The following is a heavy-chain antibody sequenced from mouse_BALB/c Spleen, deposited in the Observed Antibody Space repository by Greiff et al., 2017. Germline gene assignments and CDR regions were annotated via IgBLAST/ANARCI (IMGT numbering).Heavy chain of an antibody. V-gene: IGHV1-9*01. CDR1: GYTFSSYW. CDR3: ARVSTTAPWFAY. CDR2: ILPGSGST. J-gene: IGHJ3*01. Sequence: VQLQQSGAELMKPGASVKISCKATGYTFSSYWIEWVKQRPGHGLEWIGEILPGSGSTNYNEKFKGKATFTADTSSNTAYMQLSSLTSEDSAVYYCARVSTTAPWFAYWGQGTLVTVSA. D-gene: IGHD1-2*01.